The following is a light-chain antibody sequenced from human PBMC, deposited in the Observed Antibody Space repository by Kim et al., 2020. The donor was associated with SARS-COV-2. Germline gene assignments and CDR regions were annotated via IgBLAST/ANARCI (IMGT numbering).Light chain of an antibody. CDR1: QDITNS. V-gene: IGKV1-8*01. J-gene: IGKJ2*01. CDR2: GAS. CDR3: QQHYTYPYT. Sequence: AIRLTQSPSSFSASTGDRVTITCRASQDITNSLAWYQQEPGKAPKLLIYGASTLQSGVPSRFSGSGSGTDFTLTISCLQSEDFATYFCQQHYTYPYTFGQGTKLEI.